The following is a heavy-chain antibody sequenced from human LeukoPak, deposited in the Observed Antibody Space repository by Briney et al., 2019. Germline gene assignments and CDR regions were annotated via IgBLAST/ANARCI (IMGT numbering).Heavy chain of an antibody. CDR1: GGSISSGGYS. D-gene: IGHD3-10*01. CDR2: TYHSGST. V-gene: IGHV4-30-2*01. J-gene: IGHJ6*02. CDR3: ARAPGLLWFGELLSGMDV. Sequence: SETLSLTCAVSGGSISSGGYSWSWIRQPPGQGLEWIGCTYHSGSTYYNPSLKSRVTISVDRSKNQFSLKLSSVTAADTAVYCCARAPGLLWFGELLSGMDVWGQGTTVTVSS.